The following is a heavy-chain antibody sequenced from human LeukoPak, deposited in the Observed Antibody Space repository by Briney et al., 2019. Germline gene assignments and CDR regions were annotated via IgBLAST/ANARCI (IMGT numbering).Heavy chain of an antibody. CDR1: GYRFSGYY. CDR2: INPNSGGS. V-gene: IGHV1-2*02. Sequence: AASVKVSRKASGYRFSGYYMYWVRQAPGQGLEWMGWINPNSGGSKYAQKFQGRVTMTRDTSISTAYMELNSLRSDDTAVYYCARWNDPTQNYYHYGMDVWGQGTTVTVSS. J-gene: IGHJ6*02. D-gene: IGHD1-1*01. CDR3: ARWNDPTQNYYHYGMDV.